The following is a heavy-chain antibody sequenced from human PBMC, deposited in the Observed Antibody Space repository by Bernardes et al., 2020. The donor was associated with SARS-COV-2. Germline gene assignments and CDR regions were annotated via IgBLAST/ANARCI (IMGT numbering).Heavy chain of an antibody. CDR1: GFTFSSYW. D-gene: IGHD3-22*01. V-gene: IGHV3-7*03. CDR2: IKQDGSEK. J-gene: IGHJ4*02. CDR3: AGDLVKGYYYDSSLGYFDY. Sequence: VGSLSLSCAASGFTFSSYWMSWVRQAPGKGLEWVANIKQDGSEKYYVDSVKGRFTISRDNAKNSLYLQMNSLRAEDTAVYYCAGDLVKGYYYDSSLGYFDYWSQGTLVTVSS.